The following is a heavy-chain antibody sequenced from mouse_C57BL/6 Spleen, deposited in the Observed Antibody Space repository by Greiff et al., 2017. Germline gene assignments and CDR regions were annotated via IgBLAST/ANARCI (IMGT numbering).Heavy chain of an antibody. CDR3: ASDYYYGSGRWYFDD. Sequence: VQLQQPGAELVKPGASVKLSCKASGYTFTSSWMPWVKQRPGQGLEWIGMIHPNSGSTNYNAKFKSKATLTVDKSSSTAYMQLSSLTSADSAIYYCASDYYYGSGRWYFDDWGTGTTVTVSS. J-gene: IGHJ1*03. CDR1: GYTFTSSW. CDR2: IHPNSGST. V-gene: IGHV1-64*01. D-gene: IGHD1-1*01.